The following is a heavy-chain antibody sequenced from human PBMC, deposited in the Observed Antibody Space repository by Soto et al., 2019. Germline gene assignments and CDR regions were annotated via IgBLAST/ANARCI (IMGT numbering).Heavy chain of an antibody. CDR1: GGSISSGGYY. CDR2: IYYSGST. J-gene: IGHJ6*02. V-gene: IGHV4-31*03. CDR3: ARDPDHTYCYYYGMDV. Sequence: SETLSLTCTVSGGSISSGGYYWSWIRQHPGKGLEWIGYIYYSGSTYYNPFLKSRVTISVDTSKNQFSLKLSSVTAADTAVYYCARDPDHTYCYYYGMDVWGQGTTVTVSS.